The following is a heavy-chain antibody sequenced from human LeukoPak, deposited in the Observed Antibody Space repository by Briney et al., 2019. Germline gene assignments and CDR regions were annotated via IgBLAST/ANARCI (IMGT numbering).Heavy chain of an antibody. CDR3: ARETSQKGAHYMDV. J-gene: IGHJ6*03. V-gene: IGHV4-39*07. D-gene: IGHD3-16*01. CDR1: GGSITSSSYY. Sequence: KPSETLSFTCIVSGGSITSSSYYWGWIRQPPGKGLQWIGSIYYSGSAYYNPSLKSRVTISVDKSKNPFSLKLSSVTAADTAVYYCARETSQKGAHYMDVWGKGTTVTISS. CDR2: IYYSGSA.